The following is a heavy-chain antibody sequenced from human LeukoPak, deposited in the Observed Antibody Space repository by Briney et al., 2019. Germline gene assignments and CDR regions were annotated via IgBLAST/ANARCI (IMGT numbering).Heavy chain of an antibody. CDR2: ISGSGGST. J-gene: IGHJ4*02. D-gene: IGHD6-19*01. Sequence: GGPLRLSCAASGFTFSSYAMSWVRQAPGKGLEWVSAISGSGGSTYYAGSVKGRFTISRDNSKNTLYLQMNSLRAEDTAVYYCAKVGSGWYRGYFDYWGQGTLVTVSS. V-gene: IGHV3-23*01. CDR1: GFTFSSYA. CDR3: AKVGSGWYRGYFDY.